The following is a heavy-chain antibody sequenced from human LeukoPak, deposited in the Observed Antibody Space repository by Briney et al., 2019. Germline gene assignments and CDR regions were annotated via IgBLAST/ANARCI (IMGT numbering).Heavy chain of an antibody. D-gene: IGHD4-23*01. V-gene: IGHV4-34*01. CDR3: ARDPTTEVNLPYYFDF. CDR1: GGSFSGYY. Sequence: SETLSLTCAVYGGSFSGYYWSWIRQPPGKGLEWIGEINHSGSTNYNPSLRSRVTISVDTSKKQFSLRLTSVTAADTAVYYCARDPTTEVNLPYYFDFWGQGTLVAVSS. J-gene: IGHJ4*02. CDR2: INHSGST.